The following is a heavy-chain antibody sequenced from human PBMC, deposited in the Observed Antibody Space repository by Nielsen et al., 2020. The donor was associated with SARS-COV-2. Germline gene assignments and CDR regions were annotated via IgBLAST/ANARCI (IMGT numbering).Heavy chain of an antibody. Sequence: ASVKVSCKASGYTFTGYYMHWVRQAPGQGLEWMGWINPNSGGTNYAQKFQGWVTMTRDTSISTAYMELSRLRSDDTAVYYCARTAAVVAATHHSFDIWGQGTMVTVSS. J-gene: IGHJ3*02. CDR3: ARTAAVVAATHHSFDI. D-gene: IGHD2-15*01. CDR2: INPNSGGT. V-gene: IGHV1-2*04. CDR1: GYTFTGYY.